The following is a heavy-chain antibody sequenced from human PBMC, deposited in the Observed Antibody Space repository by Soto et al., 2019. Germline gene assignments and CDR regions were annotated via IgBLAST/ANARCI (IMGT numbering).Heavy chain of an antibody. CDR2: IDPSDSYT. V-gene: IGHV5-10-1*01. J-gene: IGHJ4*02. D-gene: IGHD3-22*01. CDR3: ARQIYDSDTGPNFQYYFDS. CDR1: GYSFTSYW. Sequence: HGESLKISCKGSGYSFTSYWISWVRQTPGKGLEWMGRIDPSDSYTNYSPSFQGHVTISADKSISTAYLQWSSLKASDTAMYYCARQIYDSDTGPNFQYYFDSWGQGTPVTVSS.